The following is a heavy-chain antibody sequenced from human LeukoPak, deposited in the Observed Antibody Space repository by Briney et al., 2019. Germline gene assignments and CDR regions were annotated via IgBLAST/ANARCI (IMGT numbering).Heavy chain of an antibody. Sequence: GGSLRLSCAASGFTFSSYAMSWVRQAPGEGLEWVSAISGSGGSTYYADSVKGRFTISRDNSKNTLSLQMNSLRPEDTAVYYCARAHLSSSSTDYMDVWGKGTTVTVSS. V-gene: IGHV3-23*01. J-gene: IGHJ6*03. CDR3: ARAHLSSSSTDYMDV. D-gene: IGHD6-6*01. CDR2: ISGSGGST. CDR1: GFTFSSYA.